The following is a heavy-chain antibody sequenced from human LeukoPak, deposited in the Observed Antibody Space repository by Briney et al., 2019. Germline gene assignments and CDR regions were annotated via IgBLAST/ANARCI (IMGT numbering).Heavy chain of an antibody. Sequence: GGSLRLSCAASGFTFSSYSMNWVRQAPGKGLEWVSSISSSSSYIYYADSVKGRFTISRDNAKNSLYLQMNSLRAEDTAVYYCARDQEDGFWSDNDYWGQGTLVTVSS. CDR2: ISSSSSYI. V-gene: IGHV3-21*01. J-gene: IGHJ4*02. CDR3: ARDQEDGFWSDNDY. CDR1: GFTFSSYS. D-gene: IGHD3-3*01.